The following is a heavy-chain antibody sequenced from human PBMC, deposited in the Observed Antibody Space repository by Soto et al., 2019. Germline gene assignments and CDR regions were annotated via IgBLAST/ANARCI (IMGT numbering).Heavy chain of an antibody. CDR1: GFTFSSYG. V-gene: IGHV3-23*01. CDR3: ARSIAARLNWFDP. CDR2: ISGNKMNT. J-gene: IGHJ5*02. D-gene: IGHD6-6*01. Sequence: GWSLRLSCAASGFTFSSYGMSWVRQTPQKTLEWVASISGNKMNTFYPDSVKGRFFISRDNSDNTLHLQMNSLRAEDTAVYYCARSIAARLNWFDPWGQGTLVTVSS.